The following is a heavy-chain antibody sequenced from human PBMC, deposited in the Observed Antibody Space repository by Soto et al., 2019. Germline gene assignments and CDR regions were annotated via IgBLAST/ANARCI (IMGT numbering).Heavy chain of an antibody. CDR2: IYYSGST. J-gene: IGHJ4*02. D-gene: IGHD1-26*01. CDR3: ARLGGSFAVPHFDY. Sequence: PSETLSLTCTVSGCSISSYYWSWIRQPPGKGLEWIGYIYYSGSTNYNPSLKSRVTISVDTSKNQFSLKLSSVTAADTAVYYCARLGGSFAVPHFDYWGQGTLVTVSS. CDR1: GCSISSYY. V-gene: IGHV4-59*08.